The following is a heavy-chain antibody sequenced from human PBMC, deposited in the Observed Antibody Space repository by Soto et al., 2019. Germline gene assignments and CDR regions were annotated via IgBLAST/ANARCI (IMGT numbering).Heavy chain of an antibody. D-gene: IGHD2-2*01. CDR1: GGTFSSYA. V-gene: IGHV1-69*01. J-gene: IGHJ6*02. CDR3: ARDKNLVIVPAAEYFHNDGMDI. Sequence: QVQLVQSGAEVKKPGSSVKVSCKASGGTFSSYAFSWVRQAPGQGLEWVGGIIPIFRTTTYARKFQGRVTITADESTRTAYMEVSSLRSEDTAVYYCARDKNLVIVPAAEYFHNDGMDIWGQGTTVTVSS. CDR2: IIPIFRTT.